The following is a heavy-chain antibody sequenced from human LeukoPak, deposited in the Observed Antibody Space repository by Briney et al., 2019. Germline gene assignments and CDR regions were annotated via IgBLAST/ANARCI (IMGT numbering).Heavy chain of an antibody. V-gene: IGHV3-74*01. CDR2: INGDGSTT. CDR1: GFTFSTSW. Sequence: GGSLRLSCAASGFTFSTSWMHWVRQAPGKGLVWVSRINGDGSTTGYADSVKGRFTISRDNSKNTLYLQMNSLRAEDTAVYYCAKGPSDYGDYWFDPWGQGTLVTVSS. D-gene: IGHD4-17*01. J-gene: IGHJ5*02. CDR3: AKGPSDYGDYWFDP.